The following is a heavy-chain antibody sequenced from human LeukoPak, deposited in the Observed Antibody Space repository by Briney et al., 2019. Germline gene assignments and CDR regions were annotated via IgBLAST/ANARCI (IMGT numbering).Heavy chain of an antibody. D-gene: IGHD2-15*01. CDR1: GASISRYY. CDR2: MHYTGGT. J-gene: IGHJ3*02. CDR3: ARTGAARDAFDI. Sequence: SETLSLTCNVSGASISRYYWGWIRQPPGKGLEWIGYMHYTGGTNYNPSLKSRVTISVDRSKNQFSLKLSSVTAADTAVYYCARTGAARDAFDIWGQGTMVTVSS. V-gene: IGHV4-59*12.